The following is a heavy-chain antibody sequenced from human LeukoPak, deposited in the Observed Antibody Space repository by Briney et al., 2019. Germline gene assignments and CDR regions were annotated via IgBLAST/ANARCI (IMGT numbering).Heavy chain of an antibody. CDR1: GFSFSRYS. CDR2: IGSITDGIT. CDR3: AIPPLSGTGSSRPLAGVDA. D-gene: IGHD3-10*01. Sequence: GGSLRLSCAASGFSFSRYSMNWVRQAPGKGLEWVLYIGSITDGITHYVESVKGRFTISRDNAKNSLYLQMNSLRAEDTAVYYCAIPPLSGTGSSRPLAGVDAWGQGTTVTVSS. V-gene: IGHV3-48*04. J-gene: IGHJ6*02.